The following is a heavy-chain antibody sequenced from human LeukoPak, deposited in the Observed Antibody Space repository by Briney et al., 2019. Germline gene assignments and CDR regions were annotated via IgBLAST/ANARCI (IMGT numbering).Heavy chain of an antibody. D-gene: IGHD3-10*01. CDR1: GGSISSYY. J-gene: IGHJ4*02. Sequence: SETLSLTCTVSGGSISSYYWSWIRQPPGKGLEWIGYIYYSGSTNYNPSLKSRATISVDTSKNQFSLKLSSVTAADTAVYYCARGFMRGVLDYWGQGTLVTVSS. CDR3: ARGFMRGVLDY. CDR2: IYYSGST. V-gene: IGHV4-59*01.